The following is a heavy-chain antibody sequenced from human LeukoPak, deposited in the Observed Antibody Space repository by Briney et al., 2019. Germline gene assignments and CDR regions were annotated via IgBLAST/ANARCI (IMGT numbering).Heavy chain of an antibody. D-gene: IGHD1-26*01. J-gene: IGHJ5*02. CDR2: ICNSGTT. CDR1: GGSIRSYY. V-gene: IGHV4-59*01. CDR3: ARDRYSGWFDP. Sequence: SETLSLTCTVSGGSIRSYYWSWIRQAPGKGLEWIGYICNSGTTKYNPSLKSRVTISADTSKTRFSLKLSSVTAADTAVYYCARDRYSGWFDPWGQGTLVTVSS.